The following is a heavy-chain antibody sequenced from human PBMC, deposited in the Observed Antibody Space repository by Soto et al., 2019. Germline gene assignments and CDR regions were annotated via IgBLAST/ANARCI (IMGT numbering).Heavy chain of an antibody. Sequence: PSETLSLTCTVSGGSINSGDYYWSWIRQPPGKGLEWIGYTYYSGSAYYNPSLKSRVLISVDTSKNQFSLELSSVTAADTAIYYCARDRSPQVIIYGVWDVDYGMDVWGQGTTVTVSS. J-gene: IGHJ6*02. CDR1: GGSINSGDYY. CDR3: ARDRSPQVIIYGVWDVDYGMDV. V-gene: IGHV4-30-4*01. D-gene: IGHD1-26*01. CDR2: TYYSGSA.